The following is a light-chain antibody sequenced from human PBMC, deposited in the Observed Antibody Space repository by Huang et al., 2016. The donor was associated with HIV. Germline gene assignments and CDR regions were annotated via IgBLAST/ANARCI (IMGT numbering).Light chain of an antibody. CDR1: RSVSSN. Sequence: IVMTQSPATLSVSPGERVTVSCRANRSVSSNLAWYQQRPGQAPRLLIYGSSTRAPGIPARFSGSGSGTDFSLTISSLQSEDFALYYCQQYNNWLFSFGGGTRVDI. J-gene: IGKJ4*01. CDR2: GSS. CDR3: QQYNNWLFS. V-gene: IGKV3-15*01.